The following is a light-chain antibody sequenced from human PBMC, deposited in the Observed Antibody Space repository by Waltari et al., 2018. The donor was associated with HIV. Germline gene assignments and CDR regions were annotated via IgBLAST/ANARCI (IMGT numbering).Light chain of an antibody. CDR3: QHYGALPLT. CDR1: QSVTNS. J-gene: IGKJ4*01. Sequence: EIVLTQSPGTLSLSPGERATLSCRASQSVTNSLAWYQQKPGQTPSLLIYGASSRATGIPDRFSGRGSGTDFTLTISRLEPEDFAVYYCQHYGALPLTFGGGTKVEIK. V-gene: IGKV3-20*01. CDR2: GAS.